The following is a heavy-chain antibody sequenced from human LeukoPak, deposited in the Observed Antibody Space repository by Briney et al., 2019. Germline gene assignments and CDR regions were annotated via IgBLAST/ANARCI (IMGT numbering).Heavy chain of an antibody. CDR1: GGSFSGYY. D-gene: IGHD1-1*01. CDR3: ARLRGTDSTDDAFDI. CDR2: INHSGST. Sequence: PSETLSLTCAVYGGSFSGYYWSWIRQPPGKGLEWIGEINHSGSTNYNPSLKSRVTISVDTSKNQFSLKLSSVTAADTAVYYCARLRGTDSTDDAFDIWGQGTMVTVSS. V-gene: IGHV4-34*01. J-gene: IGHJ3*02.